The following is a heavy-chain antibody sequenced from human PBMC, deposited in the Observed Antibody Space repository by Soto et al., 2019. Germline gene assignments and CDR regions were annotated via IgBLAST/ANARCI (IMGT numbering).Heavy chain of an antibody. D-gene: IGHD3-10*01. CDR3: AKDGYYYGSGSYYYGMDV. CDR2: ISGSGGST. V-gene: IGHV3-23*01. Sequence: GGSLRLSCAASGFTFSSYAMSWVRQAPGKGLEWVSAISGSGGSTYYADSVKGRFTISRDNSKNTLYLQMNSLRAEDTAVYYCAKDGYYYGSGSYYYGMDVWGQGTTVTVSS. J-gene: IGHJ6*02. CDR1: GFTFSSYA.